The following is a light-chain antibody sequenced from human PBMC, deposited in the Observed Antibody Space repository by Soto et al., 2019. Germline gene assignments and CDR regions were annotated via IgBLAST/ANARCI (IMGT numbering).Light chain of an antibody. J-gene: IGKJ2*01. CDR2: GAS. CDR3: QQHASSPTYT. V-gene: IGKV3-20*01. CDR1: QSVSSSY. Sequence: EIVLTQSPGTLSLSPGERATLSCRASQSVSSSYLAWYQQKPGQAPRLLIYGASSRATGIPDRFSGSGSRTDFTLTISRREPEDFAVYYSQQHASSPTYTFGQGPKLQI.